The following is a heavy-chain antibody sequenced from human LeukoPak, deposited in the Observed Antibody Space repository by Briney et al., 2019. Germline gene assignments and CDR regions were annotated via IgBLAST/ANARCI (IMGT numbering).Heavy chain of an antibody. V-gene: IGHV3-7*01. CDR2: IKQDGSEK. CDR1: GLTFSSYW. D-gene: IGHD5-24*01. CDR3: ARVLRDGYNLAFDY. Sequence: GGSLRLSCAASGLTFSSYWMSWVRQAPGKGLEWVANIKQDGSEKYYVDSVKGRFTISRDNAKNSLYLQMNSLRAEDTAVYYCARVLRDGYNLAFDYWGQATLVTVSS. J-gene: IGHJ4*02.